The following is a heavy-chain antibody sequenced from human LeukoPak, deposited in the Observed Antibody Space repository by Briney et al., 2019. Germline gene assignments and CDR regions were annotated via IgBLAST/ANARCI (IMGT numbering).Heavy chain of an antibody. J-gene: IGHJ4*02. D-gene: IGHD3-3*01. Sequence: HPGGSLRLSCAASGFTFSTSAMGWIRQAPGKGLEWVSGISVSGYSTYYAEPEKRRFTISRDNSKNTLYIQMNSLRAEDTAVYYCAKIFGLVMLTECDYWGQGTVVTVSS. CDR2: ISVSGYST. CDR3: AKIFGLVMLTECDY. V-gene: IGHV3-23*01. CDR1: GFTFSTSA.